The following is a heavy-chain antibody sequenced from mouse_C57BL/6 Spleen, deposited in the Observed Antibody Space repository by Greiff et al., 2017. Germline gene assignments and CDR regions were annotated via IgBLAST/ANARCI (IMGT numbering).Heavy chain of an antibody. CDR3: ARWTGTYWYFDV. CDR1: GYTFTSYW. Sequence: QVQLQQPGAELVKPGASVKLSCKASGYTFTSYWMHWVKQRPGQGLAWIGMIHPNSGSTNYNEKFKSKATLTVDKSSSTAYMQLSSLTSEDSAVYDCARWTGTYWYFDVWGTGTTVTVSS. V-gene: IGHV1-64*01. D-gene: IGHD4-1*01. CDR2: IHPNSGST. J-gene: IGHJ1*03.